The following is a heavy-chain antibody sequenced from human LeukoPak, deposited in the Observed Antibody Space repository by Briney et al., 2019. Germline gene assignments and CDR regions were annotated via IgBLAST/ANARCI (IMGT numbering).Heavy chain of an antibody. D-gene: IGHD3-16*01. V-gene: IGHV1-3*01. Sequence: ASVKVSCKASGYTFTSYAMHWVRQAPGQRLEWMGWINAGNGNTKYSQKFQGRVTITRDTSASTAYMELSSLRSEDTAVYYCARDRAYVWGSYPSLFDYWGQGTLVTVSS. CDR1: GYTFTSYA. CDR2: INAGNGNT. J-gene: IGHJ4*02. CDR3: ARDRAYVWGSYPSLFDY.